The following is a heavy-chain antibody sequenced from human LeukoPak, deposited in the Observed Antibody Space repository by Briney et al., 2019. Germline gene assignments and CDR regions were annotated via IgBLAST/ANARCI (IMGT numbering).Heavy chain of an antibody. V-gene: IGHV1-18*01. CDR2: ISAYNGNT. CDR3: ARGYCSGGSCYYFDY. CDR1: GYTFTSYG. D-gene: IGHD2-15*01. Sequence: VASVKVSCKASGYTFTSYGISWVRQAPGQGLEWMGWISAYNGNTNYAQKLQGRVTMTTDTSTSTAYMELRSLRSDDTAVYYCARGYCSGGSCYYFDYWGQGTPVTVSS. J-gene: IGHJ4*02.